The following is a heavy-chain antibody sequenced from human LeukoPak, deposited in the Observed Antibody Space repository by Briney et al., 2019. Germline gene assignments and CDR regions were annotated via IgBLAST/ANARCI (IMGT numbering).Heavy chain of an antibody. CDR1: GFTFSSYA. Sequence: AGGSLRLSCAASGFTFSSYAMGWVRQAPGKGLEWVSAVSGSGDNTYYADSEEGRFTISRDNSKNTLYLQMNSLRAEDTAVYYCAKPPPEYSGTWYSPPFDYWGQGTLVTVSS. CDR3: AKPPPEYSGTWYSPPFDY. J-gene: IGHJ4*02. CDR2: VSGSGDNT. V-gene: IGHV3-23*01. D-gene: IGHD6-13*01.